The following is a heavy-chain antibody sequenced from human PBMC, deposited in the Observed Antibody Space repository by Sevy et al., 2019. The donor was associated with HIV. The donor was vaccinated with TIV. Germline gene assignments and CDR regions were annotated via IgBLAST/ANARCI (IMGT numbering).Heavy chain of an antibody. J-gene: IGHJ4*02. CDR3: AHNGRDSYYRGIV. D-gene: IGHD1-26*01. V-gene: IGHV2-5*02. CDR2: IYWDDIT. CDR1: GLSLNTRGVG. Sequence: SGPTLVNPTQTLTLTCTLSGLSLNTRGVGVGWIRQPPGKALEWLALIYWDDITYYRPSLKGRLTITRDTSENQVFVLTMTNMDPVETATYYCAHNGRDSYYRGIVWGQGVLVTVSS.